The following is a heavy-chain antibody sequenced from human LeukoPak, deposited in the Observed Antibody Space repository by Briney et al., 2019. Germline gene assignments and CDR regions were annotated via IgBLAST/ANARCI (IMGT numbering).Heavy chain of an antibody. D-gene: IGHD3-22*01. J-gene: IGHJ4*02. CDR1: GYTLAELS. V-gene: IGHV1-24*01. CDR2: FDPEDGET. Sequence: ASVKVSCKVSGYTLAELSMHWVRQAPGKGLEWMGGFDPEDGETIYAQKFQGRVTMTEDTSTDTAYMELRSLRSDDTAVYYCARDYGYYDSSGPEDFDYWGQGTLVTVSS. CDR3: ARDYGYYDSSGPEDFDY.